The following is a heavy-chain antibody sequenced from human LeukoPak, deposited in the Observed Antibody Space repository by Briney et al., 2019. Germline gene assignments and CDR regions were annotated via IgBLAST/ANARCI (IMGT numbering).Heavy chain of an antibody. Sequence: GASVKVSCKASGYTFTGYYIHWVRQAPGQGLEWMGWINPNSGGTNYAQKFQGRVTMTRDTSISTAYMELSRLRSDDTAVYYCARTMVRGVIFDYWGQGTLVTVSS. D-gene: IGHD3-10*01. CDR3: ARTMVRGVIFDY. V-gene: IGHV1-2*02. CDR1: GYTFTGYY. J-gene: IGHJ4*02. CDR2: INPNSGGT.